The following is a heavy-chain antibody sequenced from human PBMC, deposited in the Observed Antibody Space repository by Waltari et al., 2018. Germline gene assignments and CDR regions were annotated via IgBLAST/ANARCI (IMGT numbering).Heavy chain of an antibody. CDR3: ARLRNWNARD. Sequence: QVQLQESGPGLVKPSETLSLTCAVSGYSISSGYYWGWIRQPPGKGLEWIGSIYHSGSTYYNPSLKSRVTISVDTSKNQFSLKLSSVTAADTAVYYCARLRNWNARDWGQGTLVTVSS. D-gene: IGHD1-1*01. CDR1: GYSISSGYY. CDR2: IYHSGST. J-gene: IGHJ4*02. V-gene: IGHV4-38-2*01.